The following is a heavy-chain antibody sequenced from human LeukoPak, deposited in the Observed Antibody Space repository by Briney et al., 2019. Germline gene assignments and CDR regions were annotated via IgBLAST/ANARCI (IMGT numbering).Heavy chain of an antibody. CDR2: INPYSGDT. J-gene: IGHJ3*02. V-gene: IGHV1-2*02. CDR3: ATDITPTDAFDT. Sequence: ASVKVSCKASGYTFTGYYIHWLRQAPGQGPEWMGWINPYSGDTKYAQNYRGRVTMTRDTSISTAYMGLSRLRSDDTAVYYCATDITPTDAFDTWAKGQWSPSLQ. D-gene: IGHD1-14*01. CDR1: GYTFTGYY.